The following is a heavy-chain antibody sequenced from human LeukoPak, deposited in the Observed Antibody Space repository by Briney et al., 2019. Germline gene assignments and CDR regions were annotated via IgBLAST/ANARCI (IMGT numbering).Heavy chain of an antibody. V-gene: IGHV1-46*01. CDR1: GYTFTSYH. Sequence: ASVKVSCKASGYTFTSYHMHWVRQAPGQGLEWMGIINPSGGSTSYAQKFQGRVTMTRDMSISTAYMELRSLRSDDTAVYYCARGLRERWQYYYWGQGTLVTVSS. D-gene: IGHD2-15*01. CDR2: INPSGGST. J-gene: IGHJ4*02. CDR3: ARGLRERWQYYY.